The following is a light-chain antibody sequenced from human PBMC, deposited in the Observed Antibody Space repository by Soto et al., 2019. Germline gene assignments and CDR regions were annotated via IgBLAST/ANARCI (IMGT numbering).Light chain of an antibody. CDR3: SSFTHTITRYA. CDR2: EVN. J-gene: IGLJ1*01. V-gene: IGLV2-14*01. CDR1: SGDLGAYDY. Sequence: QSVLTKPASLSGSPGQSITSSCTGGSGDLGAYDYVSWFQQHPGKAPKLMISEVNNRPSGVSNRFSGSKSGNTASLTISGLQAEDEADYYCSSFTHTITRYASVTGTTDIDL.